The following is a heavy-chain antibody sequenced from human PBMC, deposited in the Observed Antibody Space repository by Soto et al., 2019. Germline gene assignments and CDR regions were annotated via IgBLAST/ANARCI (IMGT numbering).Heavy chain of an antibody. V-gene: IGHV3-53*01. CDR1: GFTVSSNY. D-gene: IGHD2-21*02. CDR2: IYSGGST. J-gene: IGHJ4*02. Sequence: QAGGFLRLSCAACGFTVSSNYMSWVRQAPGKGLEWVSVIYSGGSTYYADSVKGRFTISRDNSKNTLYLQMNSLRAEDTAVYYCARVSDGDCYYFDYWGQGTLVTVSS. CDR3: ARVSDGDCYYFDY.